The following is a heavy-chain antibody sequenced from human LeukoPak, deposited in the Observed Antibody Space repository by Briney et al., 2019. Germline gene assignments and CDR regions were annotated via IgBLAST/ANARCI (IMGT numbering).Heavy chain of an antibody. Sequence: ASVKVSCKASGYTFTSYGISWVRQAPGQGLEWMGGIIPIFGTANYAQKFQGRVTITADESTSTAYMELSSLRSEDTAVYYCARGDYYYGMDVWGQGTTVTVSS. V-gene: IGHV1-69*13. CDR2: IIPIFGTA. J-gene: IGHJ6*02. CDR3: ARGDYYYGMDV. CDR1: GYTFTSYG.